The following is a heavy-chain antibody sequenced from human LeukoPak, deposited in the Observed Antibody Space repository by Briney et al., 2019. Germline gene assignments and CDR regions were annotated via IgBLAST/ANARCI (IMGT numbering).Heavy chain of an antibody. V-gene: IGHV1-69*13. CDR3: ARGRMAGTYVFDY. D-gene: IGHD6-19*01. CDR1: GDTFSSYA. J-gene: IGHJ4*02. Sequence: ASVKVSCEASGDTFSSYAISWVRQAPGQGLEWMGGIIPIFGTANYAQKFQGRVTITADESTSTAYMDLSSLRSEDTAVYYCARGRMAGTYVFDYWGQGTLVTVSS. CDR2: IIPIFGTA.